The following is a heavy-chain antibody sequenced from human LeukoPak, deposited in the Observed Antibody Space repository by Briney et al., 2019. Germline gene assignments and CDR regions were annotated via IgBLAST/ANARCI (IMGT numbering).Heavy chain of an antibody. CDR3: YIVGAAHDSYFDY. D-gene: IGHD1-26*01. CDR1: GFTFSSYG. Sequence: PGGSLRLSCAASGFTFSSYGMHWVRQAPGKGLEWVAFIRYDGSNKYYADSVKGRFTISRDNSKNTLYLQMNSLRAEDTAVYCCYIVGAAHDSYFDYWGQGTLVTVSS. CDR2: IRYDGSNK. V-gene: IGHV3-30*02. J-gene: IGHJ4*02.